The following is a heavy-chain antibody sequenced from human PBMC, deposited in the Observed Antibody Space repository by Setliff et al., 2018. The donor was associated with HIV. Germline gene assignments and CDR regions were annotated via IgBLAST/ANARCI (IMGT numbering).Heavy chain of an antibody. Sequence: PSETLSLTCSVSGGSISRRSPYYWGWIRQPPGKGLEWLGEINHSGSTAYNLALESRVSMSIDTSKNQFSLKLTSVTAADTAIYYCARGRDYTGSWFRPFYLDFWGHGNLVTVSS. CDR1: GGSISRRSPYY. D-gene: IGHD3-3*01. CDR3: ARGRDYTGSWFRPFYLDF. CDR2: INHSGST. V-gene: IGHV4-39*02. J-gene: IGHJ4*01.